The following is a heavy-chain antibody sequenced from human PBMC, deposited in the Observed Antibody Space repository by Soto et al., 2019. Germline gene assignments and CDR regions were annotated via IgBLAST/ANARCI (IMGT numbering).Heavy chain of an antibody. CDR3: ARGRVELDCSGGSCYHLDQ. V-gene: IGHV1-8*01. J-gene: IGHJ5*02. CDR1: GYSFSSD. Sequence: ASVKVSCKASGYSFSSDVNWVRHATGLGLEYMGWMNPKSGNTGHAQKFQGRVTLTRDTSISTAYMELSNLRSDDTAVYYCARGRVELDCSGGSCYHLDQWGQGTQVTVSS. D-gene: IGHD2-15*01. CDR2: MNPKSGNT.